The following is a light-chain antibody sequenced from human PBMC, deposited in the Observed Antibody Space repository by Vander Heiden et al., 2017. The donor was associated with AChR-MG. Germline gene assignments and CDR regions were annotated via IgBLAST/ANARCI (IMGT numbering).Light chain of an antibody. CDR1: STNVGSNT. CDR3: AAWDDSLSGEV. Sequence: QYVLTQPPSASGTPGQRVTISCSGTSTNVGSNTLACYQQLPGTAPKRLIYSNNQRPSGVVDRFSGSTSGTSASLAISALQSEDEADDYCAAWDDSLSGEVFGGGTKLTVL. CDR2: SNN. V-gene: IGLV1-44*01. J-gene: IGLJ3*02.